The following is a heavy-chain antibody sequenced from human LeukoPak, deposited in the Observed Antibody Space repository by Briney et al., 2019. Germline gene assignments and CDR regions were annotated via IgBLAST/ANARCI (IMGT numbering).Heavy chain of an antibody. J-gene: IGHJ6*02. D-gene: IGHD1-1*01. Sequence: GRSLRLSCAASGFTLSSYGMHWVRQAPGKGLVWVSRINSDGSSTSYADSVKGRFTISRDNAKNTLYLQMNSLRAEDTAVYYCARDRKTAGYYYGMDVWGQGTTVTVSS. CDR1: GFTLSSYG. CDR3: ARDRKTAGYYYGMDV. CDR2: INSDGSST. V-gene: IGHV3-74*01.